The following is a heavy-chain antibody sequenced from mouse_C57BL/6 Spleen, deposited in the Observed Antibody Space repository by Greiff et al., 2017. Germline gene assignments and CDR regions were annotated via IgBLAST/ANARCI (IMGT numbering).Heavy chain of an antibody. CDR2: IDPSDSYT. CDR3: ARSGGYERYYFDY. D-gene: IGHD2-2*01. CDR1: GYTFTSYW. J-gene: IGHJ2*01. Sequence: QVQLQQPGAELVRPGTSVKLSCKASGYTFTSYWMHWVKQRPGQGLEWIGVIDPSDSYTNYNQKFKGKATLTVDTSSSTAYMQLSSLTSEDSAVYYWARSGGYERYYFDYWGQGTTLTVSS. V-gene: IGHV1-59*01.